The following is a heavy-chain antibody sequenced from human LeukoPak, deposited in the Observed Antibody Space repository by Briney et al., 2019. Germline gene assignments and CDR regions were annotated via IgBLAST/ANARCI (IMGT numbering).Heavy chain of an antibody. D-gene: IGHD3-10*01. CDR1: GGSLSSYC. CDR2: VYYSGST. Sequence: SETLSLTCTVSGGSLSSYCWSWIRQPPGKGLEWIGYVYYSGSTNYNPSLKSRVAISIDTSKNQFSLKLSSVTAADTAMYYCARAAPSYYGSGSLGSYYYGMDVWGQGTTVTVSS. J-gene: IGHJ6*02. V-gene: IGHV4-59*01. CDR3: ARAAPSYYGSGSLGSYYYGMDV.